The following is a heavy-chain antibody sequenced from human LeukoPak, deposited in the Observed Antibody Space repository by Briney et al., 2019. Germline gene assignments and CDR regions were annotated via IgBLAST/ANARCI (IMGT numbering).Heavy chain of an antibody. V-gene: IGHV1-69*04. Sequence: TVKVSCKASGGTFSSYAISWVRQAPGQGLEWMGRIIPILGIANYAQKFQGRVTITADESTSTAYMELSSLRSEDTAVYYCARGIRDYYDSSGYYHDYWGQGTLVTVSS. J-gene: IGHJ4*02. CDR2: IIPILGIA. CDR1: GGTFSSYA. CDR3: ARGIRDYYDSSGYYHDY. D-gene: IGHD3-22*01.